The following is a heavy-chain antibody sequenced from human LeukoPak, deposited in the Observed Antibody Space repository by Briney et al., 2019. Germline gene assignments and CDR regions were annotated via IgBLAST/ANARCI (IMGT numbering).Heavy chain of an antibody. J-gene: IGHJ4*02. V-gene: IGHV4-39*01. Sequence: SGTLSLTCTVSGGSISSSTNYWGWVRQPPGKGLECIGSIFHSGTTYYNPSLKSRVTISVDTSKNQFSLKLSSVTAADTAVYYCARHEEEDGYNAKTFDYWGQGTLVTVSS. CDR3: ARHEEEDGYNAKTFDY. CDR1: GGSISSSTNY. CDR2: IFHSGTT. D-gene: IGHD5-24*01.